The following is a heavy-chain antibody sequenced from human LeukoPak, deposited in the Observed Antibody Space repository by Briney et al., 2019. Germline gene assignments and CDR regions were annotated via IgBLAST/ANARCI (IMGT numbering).Heavy chain of an antibody. V-gene: IGHV3-7*01. D-gene: IGHD3-22*01. CDR1: GFTFSSYG. CDR2: IKQDGSDK. CDR3: ARWRVVVSNGGFDI. Sequence: GGSLRLSCAASGFTFSSYGMSWVRQAPGKGLEWVASIKQDGSDKHYVDSVKGRFTISRDNAKNSQYLQMNSLRAEDTAVYYCARWRVVVSNGGFDIWGQGTTVTISS. J-gene: IGHJ3*02.